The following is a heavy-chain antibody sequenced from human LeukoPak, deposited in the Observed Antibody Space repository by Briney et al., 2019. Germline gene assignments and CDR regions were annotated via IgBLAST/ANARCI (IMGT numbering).Heavy chain of an antibody. V-gene: IGHV4-31*03. CDR3: ARSPGIWNEYGRLEY. Sequence: SETLSLTCTVSGDSISSGGHYWNWLRQRPGKGLEWIGCIFYTGSSYYNPSLKSRVTISVDTSKNQFSLKLSSVTAADTAVYYCARSPGIWNEYGRLEYWGQGALVTVSS. CDR2: IFYTGSS. CDR1: GDSISSGGHY. J-gene: IGHJ4*02. D-gene: IGHD1-1*01.